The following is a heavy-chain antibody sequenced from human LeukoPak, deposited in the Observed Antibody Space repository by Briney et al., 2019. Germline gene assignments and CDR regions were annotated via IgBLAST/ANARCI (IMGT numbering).Heavy chain of an antibody. J-gene: IGHJ4*02. CDR2: IHHSGRT. CDR3: ARVGADGSGFLFDY. V-gene: IGHV4-34*01. D-gene: IGHD3-10*01. CDR1: GGSFSGYH. Sequence: SETLSLTCAVYGGSFSGYHWSWIRQPPAKGLEWMGVIHHSGRTNYTPSLKSRVTISVDTSKNQFSLKLSSVTAADTAVYYCARVGADGSGFLFDYWGQGTLVTVSS.